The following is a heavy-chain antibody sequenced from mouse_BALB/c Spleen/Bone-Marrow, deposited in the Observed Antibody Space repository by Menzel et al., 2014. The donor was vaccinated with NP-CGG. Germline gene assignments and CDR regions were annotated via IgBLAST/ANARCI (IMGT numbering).Heavy chain of an antibody. V-gene: IGHV5-12*02. CDR1: GFTFXDHY. CDR2: ISNGGGST. J-gene: IGHJ3*01. Sequence: EVKLMESGGGLAQPGGSLKLSCATSGFTFXDHYMYWVRQTPEKRLEWVAYISNGGGSTYYPDTVKGRFTISRDNAKNTLYLQMSRLKSEDTAMYYCARHNYDETWFAYWGQGTLVTVSA. CDR3: ARHNYDETWFAY. D-gene: IGHD2-4*01.